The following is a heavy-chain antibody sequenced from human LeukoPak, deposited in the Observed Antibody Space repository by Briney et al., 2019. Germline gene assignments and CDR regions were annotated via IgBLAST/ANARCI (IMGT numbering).Heavy chain of an antibody. D-gene: IGHD1-26*01. V-gene: IGHV4-59*08. CDR3: ARRGFASPLDS. CDR1: GVSSSSSY. CDR2: IFYTGDS. Sequence: SETLSLTCTISGVSSSSSYWSWIRQPPGKGLEWIGYIFYTGDSNHNPSLKSRVSISLDTSKDQISLKLSSVTAADTAVYYCARRGFASPLDSWGQGTLVTVSS. J-gene: IGHJ4*02.